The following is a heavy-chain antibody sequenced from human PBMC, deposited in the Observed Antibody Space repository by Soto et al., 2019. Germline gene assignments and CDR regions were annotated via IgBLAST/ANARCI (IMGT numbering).Heavy chain of an antibody. D-gene: IGHD6-6*01. J-gene: IGHJ5*02. CDR1: GGSFSGYY. CDR3: ALERAARWFDP. Sequence: NPSETLSLTCAVYGGSFSGYYWSWIRQPPGKGLEWIGEINHSGSTNYNPSLKSRVTISVDTSKNQFSLKLSSVTAADTAVYYCALERAARWFDPWGQGTLVTVSS. CDR2: INHSGST. V-gene: IGHV4-34*01.